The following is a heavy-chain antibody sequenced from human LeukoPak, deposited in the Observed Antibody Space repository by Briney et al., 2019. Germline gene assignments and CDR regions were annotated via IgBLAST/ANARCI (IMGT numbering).Heavy chain of an antibody. CDR1: GFTFSSYG. D-gene: IGHD3-9*01. CDR2: ISYDGSNK. J-gene: IGHJ4*02. V-gene: IGHV3-30*03. CDR3: ARDFGWLSGFDN. Sequence: GGSLRLSCAASGFTFSSYGMHWVRQAPGKGLEWVAVISYDGSNKYYADSVKGRFTISRDNSKNTLYLQMNSLRAEDTAVYYCARDFGWLSGFDNWGQGTLVTVSS.